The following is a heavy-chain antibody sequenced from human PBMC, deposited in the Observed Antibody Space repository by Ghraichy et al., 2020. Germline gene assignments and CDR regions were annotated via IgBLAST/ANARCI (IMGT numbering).Heavy chain of an antibody. Sequence: SETLSLTCTVSGGSISSGGYYWSWIRQHPGKGLEWIGYIYYSGSTYYNPSLKSRVTISVDTSKNQFSLKLSSVTAADTAVYYCARDRGCYPYDSSGYPCYGMDVWGQGTTVTVSS. J-gene: IGHJ6*02. CDR3: ARDRGCYPYDSSGYPCYGMDV. V-gene: IGHV4-31*03. D-gene: IGHD3-22*01. CDR2: IYYSGST. CDR1: GGSISSGGYY.